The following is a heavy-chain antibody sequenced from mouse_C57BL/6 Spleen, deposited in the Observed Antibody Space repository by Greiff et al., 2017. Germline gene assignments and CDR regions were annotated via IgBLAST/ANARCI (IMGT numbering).Heavy chain of an antibody. CDR2: IYPGNSDT. D-gene: IGHD2-4*01. CDR3: TRGASLYDYDGGFDY. J-gene: IGHJ2*01. V-gene: IGHV1-5*01. CDR1: GYTFTSYW. Sequence: EVQLQQSGTVLARPGASVKMSCKTSGYTFTSYWMHWVKQRPGQGLEWIGAIYPGNSDTSYNQKFKGKAKLTAVTSASTAYLELSSLTNEDSAVYCCTRGASLYDYDGGFDYWGQGTTLTVSS.